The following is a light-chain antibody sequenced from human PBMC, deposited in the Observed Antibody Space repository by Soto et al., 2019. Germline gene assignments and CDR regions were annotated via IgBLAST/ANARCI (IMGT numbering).Light chain of an antibody. J-gene: IGKJ4*01. Sequence: DIQMTQSPSTLYASVGDRVAITCRASQNIGSRLAWYQQKPDEAPKLLIYDASSLESGVPLRFGGSGSGTDFTLIISSLQPDDFATYYCQQCNTPFTFGGGTKVEIK. V-gene: IGKV1-5*01. CDR3: QQCNTPFT. CDR2: DAS. CDR1: QNIGSR.